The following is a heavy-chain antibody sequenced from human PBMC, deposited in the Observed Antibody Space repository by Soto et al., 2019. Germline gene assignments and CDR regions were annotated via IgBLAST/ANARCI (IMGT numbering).Heavy chain of an antibody. J-gene: IGHJ6*02. CDR3: ARNMDYYYGPGSGNGHGV. Sequence: QVQLVQSGAEVKEPGDSVRVSCEASGYTFTAYYIHWVRQAPGQGLEWMGWINPKFGDTTYAQDFQGRLTLTRDMAIRTVYMDLSRLTSDDTAIYDCARNMDYYYGPGSGNGHGVWGQGTTVNVFS. CDR1: GYTFTAYY. V-gene: IGHV1-2*02. D-gene: IGHD3-10*01. CDR2: INPKFGDT.